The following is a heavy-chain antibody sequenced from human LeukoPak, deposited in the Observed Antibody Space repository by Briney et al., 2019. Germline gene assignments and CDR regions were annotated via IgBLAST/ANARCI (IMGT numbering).Heavy chain of an antibody. CDR2: IYYSGNT. V-gene: IGHV4-59*01. D-gene: IGHD4-23*01. J-gene: IGHJ4*02. Sequence: SETLSLTCTVSGGSISSYYWSWIRQPPGKGLEWIGYIYYSGNTIYNPSLKSRVTISVDTSKNQFSLKLSSVTAADTAVYYCARAPGGNSHFDYWGQGTLVTVSS. CDR1: GGSISSYY. CDR3: ARAPGGNSHFDY.